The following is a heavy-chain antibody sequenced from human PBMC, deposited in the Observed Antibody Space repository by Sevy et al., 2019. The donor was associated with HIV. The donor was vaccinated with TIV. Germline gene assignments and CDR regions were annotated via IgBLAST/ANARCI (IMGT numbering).Heavy chain of an antibody. CDR2: IYYSGST. J-gene: IGHJ6*02. CDR1: GGSISSYY. CDR3: ARTGIAAPGYYYYGMDV. D-gene: IGHD6-13*01. V-gene: IGHV4-59*01. Sequence: SETLSLTCTVSGGSISSYYWSWIRQPPGKGLEWIGYIYYSGSTNYNPSLKSRVTISVDTSKNQFSLKLSSVTAADTAVYYCARTGIAAPGYYYYGMDVWGQGTTVTVSS.